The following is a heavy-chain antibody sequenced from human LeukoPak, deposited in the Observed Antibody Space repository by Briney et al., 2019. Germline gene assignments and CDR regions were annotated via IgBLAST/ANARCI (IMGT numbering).Heavy chain of an antibody. CDR1: GYSFTDYY. V-gene: IGHV1-2*02. CDR2: INPNSGGT. Sequence: ASVKVSCKTSGYSFTDYYMRWVRQAPGQGLEWMGWINPNSGGTSAAQKFQGRVTMTRDTSITTVYMEVSWLTSDDTAIYYCARADRLHGGPYLIGPWGQGTLVTVSS. J-gene: IGHJ5*02. D-gene: IGHD2-21*01. CDR3: ARADRLHGGPYLIGP.